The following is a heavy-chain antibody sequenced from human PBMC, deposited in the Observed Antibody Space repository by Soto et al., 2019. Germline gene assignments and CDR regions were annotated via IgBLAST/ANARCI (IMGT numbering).Heavy chain of an antibody. J-gene: IGHJ4*02. CDR3: ARGITRIAAAGTGDY. V-gene: IGHV1-46*01. CDR2: INPSGGST. CDR1: GYTFTSYY. Sequence: ASVKVSCKASGYTFTSYYMHWVRQAPGQGLEWMGIINPSGGSTSYAQKFQGRVTMTRDTSTSTVYMELSSLRSEDTAVYYCARGITRIAAAGTGDYWGQGTLVNVSS. D-gene: IGHD6-13*01.